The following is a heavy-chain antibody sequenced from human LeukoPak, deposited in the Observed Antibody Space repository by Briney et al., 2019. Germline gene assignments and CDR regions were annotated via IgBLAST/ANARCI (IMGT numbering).Heavy chain of an antibody. CDR2: INPRGGST. CDR1: GYTFTSYY. V-gene: IGHV1-46*01. J-gene: IGHJ6*03. D-gene: IGHD5-18*01. Sequence: EASVKVSCKASGYTFTSYYMHWVRQAPRQGLEWMGIINPRGGSTSYTPKFQGTVTMTRDTSTSTVYMELSSLRSEDTAVYYCARTWIQLWPNYYYYMDVWGKGTTVTVSS. CDR3: ARTWIQLWPNYYYYMDV.